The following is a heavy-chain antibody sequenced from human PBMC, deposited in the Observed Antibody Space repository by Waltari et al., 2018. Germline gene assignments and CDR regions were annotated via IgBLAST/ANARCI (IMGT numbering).Heavy chain of an antibody. J-gene: IGHJ6*02. D-gene: IGHD4-17*01. V-gene: IGHV1-24*01. CDR1: GYTFTSYD. Sequence: QVQLVQSGAEVKKPGASVKVSCKASGYTFTSYDINWVRQATGQGLEWMGGFDPEDGETIYAQKFQGRVTMTEDTSTDTAYMELSSLRSEDTAVYYCATTVGVDMDVWGQGTTVIVSS. CDR3: ATTVGVDMDV. CDR2: FDPEDGET.